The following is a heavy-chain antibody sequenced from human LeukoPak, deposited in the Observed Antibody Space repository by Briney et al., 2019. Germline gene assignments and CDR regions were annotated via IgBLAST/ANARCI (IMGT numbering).Heavy chain of an antibody. CDR3: ARSGVIVIPTFDY. CDR2: IYYSGST. D-gene: IGHD3-16*02. Sequence: PSETLSLTFTVSGGSISSYYWSWIRRPPGKGLEWIGYIYYSGSTSYNPSLKSRVTISLDTSEKQFSLLLRSVTEADTAIYYCARSGVIVIPTFDYWGRGSLVTVSS. J-gene: IGHJ4*02. CDR1: GGSISSYY. V-gene: IGHV4-59*01.